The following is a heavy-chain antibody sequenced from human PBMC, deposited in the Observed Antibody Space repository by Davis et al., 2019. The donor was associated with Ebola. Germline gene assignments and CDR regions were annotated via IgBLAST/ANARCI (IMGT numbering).Heavy chain of an antibody. CDR3: ARGLFWSGLDV. CDR1: GGSFRGYY. CDR2: INHHGIT. Sequence: MPSETLSLTCAVYGGSFRGYYWSWIRQPPGKGLEWMGEINHHGITSYNPSLKSRVSMSVDTSKKQFSLKVTSVTAADTAVYYCARGLFWSGLDVWGQGTTVTVSS. D-gene: IGHD1-1*01. J-gene: IGHJ6*02. V-gene: IGHV4-34*01.